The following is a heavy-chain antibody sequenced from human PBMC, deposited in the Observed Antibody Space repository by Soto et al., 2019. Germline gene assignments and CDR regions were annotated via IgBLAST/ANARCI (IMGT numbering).Heavy chain of an antibody. V-gene: IGHV3-73*01. D-gene: IGHD3-10*01. J-gene: IGHJ4*02. CDR2: IRSKANSYAT. Sequence: PGGSLRLSCAASGFTFSGSAMHWVREASGKGLEWVGRIRSKANSYATAYTASGEGRFTISRDDSKNTAYLQMNSLKTEDTAVYYCTRTYYFGSGSYRKGFDYWGQGSLVTVSS. CDR3: TRTYYFGSGSYRKGFDY. CDR1: GFTFSGSA.